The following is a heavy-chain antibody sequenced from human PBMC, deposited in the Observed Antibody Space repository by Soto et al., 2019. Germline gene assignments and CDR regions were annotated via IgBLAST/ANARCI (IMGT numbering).Heavy chain of an antibody. J-gene: IGHJ3*02. D-gene: IGHD1-26*01. CDR2: IYYSGST. V-gene: IGHV4-59*01. CDR1: GGSISSYY. Sequence: SETLSLTCTVSGGSISSYYWSWIRQPPGKGLEWIGYIYYSGSTNYNPSLKSRVTISVDTSKNQFSLKLSSVTAADTAVYYCAGILIVGATGAFDIWGQGTMVTVSS. CDR3: AGILIVGATGAFDI.